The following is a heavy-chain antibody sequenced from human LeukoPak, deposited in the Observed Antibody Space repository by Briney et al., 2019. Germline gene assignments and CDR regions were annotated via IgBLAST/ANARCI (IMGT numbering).Heavy chain of an antibody. CDR1: GGSFSGYY. D-gene: IGHD3-22*01. CDR3: ATGGDDSSGYYLRLAY. Sequence: SETLSLTCAVYGGSFSGYYWSWIRQPPGKGLEWIGEINHSGSTNYNPSLKSRVTISVDTSKDQFSLKLSSVTAADTAVYYCATGGDDSSGYYLRLAYWGQGTLVTVSS. J-gene: IGHJ4*02. V-gene: IGHV4-34*01. CDR2: INHSGST.